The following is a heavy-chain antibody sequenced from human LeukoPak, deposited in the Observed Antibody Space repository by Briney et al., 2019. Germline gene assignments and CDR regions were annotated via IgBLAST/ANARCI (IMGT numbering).Heavy chain of an antibody. D-gene: IGHD3-22*01. J-gene: IGHJ6*03. V-gene: IGHV1-69*05. CDR1: GGTFSSYA. CDR3: ARVNSSGAPPNYYYYYYMDV. CDR2: IIPIFGTA. Sequence: GSSVKVSCKASGGTFSSYAISWMRQAPGQGLEWMGGIIPIFGTANYAQKFQGRVTITTDESTSTAYMELSSLRSEDTAVYYCARVNSSGAPPNYYYYYYMDVWGKGTTVTVSS.